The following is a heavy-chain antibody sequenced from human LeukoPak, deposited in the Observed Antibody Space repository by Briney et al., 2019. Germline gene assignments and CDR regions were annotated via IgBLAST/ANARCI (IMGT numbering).Heavy chain of an antibody. Sequence: PGGSLTLSCAASGFIFSSYWVCWVRPAPGRVLGWVANTKQDGRENYHVDSVKDRFYITTDNAKHSMYLRMHSLRAEVPTMYVCASYILLWFGDVRFDYWGQGTLVTVSS. J-gene: IGHJ4*02. D-gene: IGHD3-10*01. CDR2: TKQDGREN. V-gene: IGHV3-7*01. CDR1: GFIFSSYW. CDR3: ASYILLWFGDVRFDY.